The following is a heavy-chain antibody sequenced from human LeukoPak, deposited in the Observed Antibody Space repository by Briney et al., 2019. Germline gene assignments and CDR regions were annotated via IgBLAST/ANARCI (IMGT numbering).Heavy chain of an antibody. Sequence: GGSLRLSCAASGFTFSIYAMGWVRQAPGKGLEWVSTLSESGGLTYYADSVKGRFTISRDNSKNTLYLQMNSLRAEDTAVYYCAKDRHSSGWPHYFDYWGQGTLVTVSS. D-gene: IGHD6-19*01. CDR2: LSESGGLT. J-gene: IGHJ4*02. CDR1: GFTFSIYA. V-gene: IGHV3-23*01. CDR3: AKDRHSSGWPHYFDY.